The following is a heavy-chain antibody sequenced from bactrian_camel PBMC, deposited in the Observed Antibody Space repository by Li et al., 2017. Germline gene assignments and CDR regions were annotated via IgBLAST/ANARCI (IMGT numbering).Heavy chain of an antibody. CDR2: IDSDGAS. CDR1: GFTFDDYP. D-gene: IGHD7*01. V-gene: IGHV3-1*01. Sequence: DVQLVESGGGSVQAGGSLRLSCAASGFTFDDYPMGWIRQAPGKGLEWVAAIDSDGASIYLDSMKGRFIISRDNAKTILYLEMNSLKPEDTAMYYCAADRMNFEGAPRYWGQGTQVTVS. J-gene: IGHJ4*01. CDR3: AADRMNFEGAPRY.